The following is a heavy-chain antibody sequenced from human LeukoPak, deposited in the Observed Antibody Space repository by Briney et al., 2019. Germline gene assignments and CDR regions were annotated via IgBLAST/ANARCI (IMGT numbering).Heavy chain of an antibody. J-gene: IGHJ4*02. CDR3: ARRGFYGSGSFYRYYFDY. V-gene: IGHV4-61*02. D-gene: IGHD3-10*01. CDR2: IYTSGST. Sequence: SETLSLTCTVSGGSISSGSYYWSWIRQPAGKGLEWIGRIYTSGSTNYNPSLKSRVTISVDTSKNQFSLKLSSVTAADTAVYYCARRGFYGSGSFYRYYFDYWGQGTLVTVSS. CDR1: GGSISSGSYY.